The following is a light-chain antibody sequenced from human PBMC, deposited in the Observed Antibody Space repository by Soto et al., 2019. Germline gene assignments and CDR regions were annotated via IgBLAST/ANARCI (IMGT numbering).Light chain of an antibody. Sequence: DIQMTQSPSILSASVGDRVTITCRASQSIXAXLAWYQQKPGKAPKFLIYEASSLEXGVPSRFSGSGSGTEXXXXXXXXXXXDFATYYCXXYDKYPWTFGQGTKVEV. J-gene: IGKJ1*01. CDR3: XXYDKYPWT. CDR2: EAS. V-gene: IGKV1-5*03. CDR1: QSIXAX.